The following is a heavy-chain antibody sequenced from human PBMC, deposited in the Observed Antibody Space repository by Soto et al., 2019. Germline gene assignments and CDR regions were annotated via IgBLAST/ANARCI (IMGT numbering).Heavy chain of an antibody. CDR1: GFSFRSSP. J-gene: IGHJ4*02. V-gene: IGHV3-23*01. CDR3: EAVACPNY. D-gene: IGHD6-19*01. Sequence: GGSLRLSCAVSGFSFRSSPMSWVRRAPGKGLEWVSGINGGDDSKHYADSVKGRFTISRGNSKNTLYLQMNSLRAEDTAVYYCEAVACPNYWGQGTLVTVSS. CDR2: INGGDDSK.